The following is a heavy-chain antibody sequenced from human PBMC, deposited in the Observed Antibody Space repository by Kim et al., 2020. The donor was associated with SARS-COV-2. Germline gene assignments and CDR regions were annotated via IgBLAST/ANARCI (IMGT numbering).Heavy chain of an antibody. CDR2: IKQDGSEK. D-gene: IGHD3-10*01. Sequence: GGSLRLSCAASGFTFSSYWMSWVRQAPGKGLEWVANIKQDGSEKYYVDSVKGRFTISRDNAKNSLYLQMNSLRAEDTAVYYCARVTDYYGSGSDIGPYMDVWGQGTTVTVSS. V-gene: IGHV3-7*01. J-gene: IGHJ6*02. CDR1: GFTFSSYW. CDR3: ARVTDYYGSGSDIGPYMDV.